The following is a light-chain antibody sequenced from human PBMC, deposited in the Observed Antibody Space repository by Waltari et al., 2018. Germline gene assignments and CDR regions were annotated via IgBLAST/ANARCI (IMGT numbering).Light chain of an antibody. CDR2: LGS. CDR1: QSLLHRNGNNY. CDR3: MQSLQTLWT. V-gene: IGKV2-28*01. Sequence: DIVVTQSPLSLPVTPGEPASISCRSSQSLLHRNGNNYLYWYLQKPVQSPQLLIYLGSNRSSGVPDRFSGSGSGTDFTLRISRVEAEDVGVYYCMQSLQTLWTFGPGTKVEIK. J-gene: IGKJ1*01.